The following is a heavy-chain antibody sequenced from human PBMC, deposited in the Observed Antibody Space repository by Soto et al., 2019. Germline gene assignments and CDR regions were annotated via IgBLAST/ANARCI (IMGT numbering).Heavy chain of an antibody. V-gene: IGHV1-8*01. J-gene: IGHJ5*02. CDR1: GYTFTSYD. CDR3: ARGRMLRYFDWLLGWFDP. D-gene: IGHD3-9*01. Sequence: QVQLVQSGAEVKKPGASVKVSCNASGYTFTSYDINWVRQATGQGLEWMGWMNPNSGNTGYAQKFQGRVTMTRNTSISTAYMELSSLRSEDTAVYYCARGRMLRYFDWLLGWFDPWGQGTLVTVSS. CDR2: MNPNSGNT.